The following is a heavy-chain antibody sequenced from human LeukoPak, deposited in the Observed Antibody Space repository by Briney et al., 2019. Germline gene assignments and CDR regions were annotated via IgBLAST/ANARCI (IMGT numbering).Heavy chain of an antibody. CDR2: IYYSGST. CDR3: ARHHRGGFTIMQL. Sequence: SETLSLTCTVSGGSISSYYWSWIRQPPGKGLEWIGYIYYSGSTNYNPSLKSRVTISVDSSKNQFSLKLSSVTAADTAMYYCARHHRGGFTIMQLGGQEILVTVS. J-gene: IGHJ4*02. D-gene: IGHD3-16*01. CDR1: GGSISSYY. V-gene: IGHV4-59*01.